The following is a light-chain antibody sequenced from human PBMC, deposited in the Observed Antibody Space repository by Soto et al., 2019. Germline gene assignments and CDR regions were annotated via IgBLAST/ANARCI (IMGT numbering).Light chain of an antibody. Sequence: EIVMTQSPATLSVSPGERATLSCRASQSVSSYLAWYQQRPGRAPRLLIYGASTRATGIPARFSGSGSGTDFTLTISRLEPGDFAVYYCQQYDSAPNAFGQGTRLEIK. V-gene: IGKV3D-15*02. CDR3: QQYDSAPNA. CDR2: GAS. J-gene: IGKJ5*01. CDR1: QSVSSY.